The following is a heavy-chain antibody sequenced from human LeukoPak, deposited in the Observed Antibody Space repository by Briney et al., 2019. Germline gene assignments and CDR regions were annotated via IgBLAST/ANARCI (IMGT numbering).Heavy chain of an antibody. CDR1: GGTFSSYA. Sequence: ASVKVSCKASGGTFSSYAISWVRQAPGQGLEWMGWMNPNSGNTGYAQKFQGRVTMTRNTSISTAYMELSSPRSEDTAVYYCARGPPRYDYVWGSYRFLDPWGQGTLVTVSS. CDR3: ARGPPRYDYVWGSYRFLDP. CDR2: MNPNSGNT. V-gene: IGHV1-8*02. J-gene: IGHJ5*02. D-gene: IGHD3-16*02.